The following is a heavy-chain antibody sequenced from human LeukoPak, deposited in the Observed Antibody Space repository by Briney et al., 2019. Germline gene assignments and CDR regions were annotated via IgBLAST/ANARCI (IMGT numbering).Heavy chain of an antibody. V-gene: IGHV3-21*01. D-gene: IGHD3-10*01. J-gene: IGHJ5*02. Sequence: GGSLRLSCAASGFTFSSYSMNWVRQAPGKGLEWVSSISSGTSYIYYADSVKGRFTISRDNAKNSLYLQMNSLRAEDTAVYYCARAGNYYGRHTIWFDPWGQGTLVTVSS. CDR3: ARAGNYYGRHTIWFDP. CDR2: ISSGTSYI. CDR1: GFTFSSYS.